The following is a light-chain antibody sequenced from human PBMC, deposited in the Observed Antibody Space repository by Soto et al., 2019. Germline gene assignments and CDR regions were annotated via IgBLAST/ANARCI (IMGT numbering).Light chain of an antibody. J-gene: IGLJ1*01. Sequence: QSVLTQPPSVSGAPGQRVTISCTGSSSNIGAGYDVHWYQQVPGTAPKLLIYGNINRPSGLPDRFSGSKSDTSASLAITGLQAEDEADYYCQSYDSSLSGYVFGTGTKLTVL. CDR3: QSYDSSLSGYV. CDR1: SSNIGAGYD. CDR2: GNI. V-gene: IGLV1-40*01.